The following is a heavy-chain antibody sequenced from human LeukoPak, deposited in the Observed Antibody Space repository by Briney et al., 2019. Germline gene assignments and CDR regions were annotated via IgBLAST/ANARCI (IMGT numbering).Heavy chain of an antibody. Sequence: ASVKVSFKASGYTFTGYYMHWVRQAPGQGLEWMGWINPNSGGTNYAQKFQGRVTMTRDTSISTAYMELSRLRSDDTAVYYCASQNTVTTHWFDPWGQGTLVTVSS. CDR2: INPNSGGT. CDR3: ASQNTVTTHWFDP. CDR1: GYTFTGYY. D-gene: IGHD4-17*01. V-gene: IGHV1-2*02. J-gene: IGHJ5*02.